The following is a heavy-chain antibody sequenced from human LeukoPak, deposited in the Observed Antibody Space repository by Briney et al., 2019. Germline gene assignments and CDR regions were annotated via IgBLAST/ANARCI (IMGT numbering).Heavy chain of an antibody. CDR3: TTLPLEGGTSNWFAP. D-gene: IGHD2-2*01. V-gene: IGHV3-30*03. Sequence: PGRSLRLSCAASGFTFSSYGMHCVRQAPGKGLEWVAVISYDGADKYYADSLKGRFTISRDNSENTLFLHMNSLRAEDTAIYYCTTLPLEGGTSNWFAPWGQGTLVTVSS. CDR1: GFTFSSYG. J-gene: IGHJ5*02. CDR2: ISYDGADK.